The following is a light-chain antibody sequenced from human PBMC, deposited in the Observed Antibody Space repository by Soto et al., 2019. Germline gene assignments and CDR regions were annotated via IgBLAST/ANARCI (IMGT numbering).Light chain of an antibody. CDR1: QGIGKY. CDR3: QKHNGAPLT. Sequence: DIQMTQSPSSLSASVGDRVTITCRASQGIGKYLSWYQQKPGKVPELLIYTSSTLQSGVPSRFSGSGSGTDFTLTISGLQPEDVATYYCQKHNGAPLTFGGGTKVEIK. J-gene: IGKJ4*01. V-gene: IGKV1-27*01. CDR2: TSS.